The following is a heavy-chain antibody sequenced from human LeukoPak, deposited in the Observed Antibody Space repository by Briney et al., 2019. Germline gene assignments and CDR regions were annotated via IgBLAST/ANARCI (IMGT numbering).Heavy chain of an antibody. D-gene: IGHD3-16*01. V-gene: IGHV3-7*01. J-gene: IGHJ6*03. CDR3: ARDFEERGGPYYYYMDV. CDR1: GFTFSSYG. Sequence: GGSLRLSCAASGFTFSSYGMHWVRQAPGKGLEWVANIKQDGSEKYYVDSVKGRFTISRDNAKNSLYLQMNSLRAEDTAVYYCARDFEERGGPYYYYMDVWGKGTTVTVSS. CDR2: IKQDGSEK.